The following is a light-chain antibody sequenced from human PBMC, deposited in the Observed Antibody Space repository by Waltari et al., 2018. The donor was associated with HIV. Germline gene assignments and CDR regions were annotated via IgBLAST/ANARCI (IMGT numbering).Light chain of an antibody. CDR2: SNN. CDR1: SSNIGSNP. V-gene: IGLV1-44*01. Sequence: QSVLTQPPSASGTPGQRVTISCSGSSSNIGSNPVNWYQQLPGTAPKLLIYSNNQRPSGVPDRFSGSKSGTSASLAISGLQSEDEADYYCQSYDSSLSGLYVFGTGTKVTVL. CDR3: QSYDSSLSGLYV. J-gene: IGLJ1*01.